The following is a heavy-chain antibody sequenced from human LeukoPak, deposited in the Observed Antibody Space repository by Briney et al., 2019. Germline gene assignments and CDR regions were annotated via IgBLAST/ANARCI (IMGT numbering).Heavy chain of an antibody. J-gene: IGHJ4*02. V-gene: IGHV3-20*04. CDR2: INCMGEGT. CDR3: AREGAAAVTVLGGFDY. D-gene: IGHD6-13*01. Sequence: GGSLRLSCAASGVTFSVFGISWGAHAPGAGRGGVSDINCMGEGTGYTDSGKGRFTNSRDNAKNALYLQMNSLRAEDTAVYYCAREGAAAVTVLGGFDYWGQGTLVTVSS. CDR1: GVTFSVFG.